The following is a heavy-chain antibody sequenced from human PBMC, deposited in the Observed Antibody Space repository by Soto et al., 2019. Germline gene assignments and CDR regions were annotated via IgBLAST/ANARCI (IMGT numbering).Heavy chain of an antibody. CDR2: ISAYNGNT. J-gene: IGHJ4*02. V-gene: IGHV1-18*01. CDR1: GYTFTNFG. Sequence: QVQLVQSGAEVKKPGASVKVSCKASGYTFTNFGISWVRQAPGQGLEWMGWISAYNGNTNYAQNFQGRVTMTTATSTSTAYMELRSLRSDATAVDYCASRGTPIAYWGQGTLVTVSS. CDR3: ASRGTPIAY. D-gene: IGHD3-10*01.